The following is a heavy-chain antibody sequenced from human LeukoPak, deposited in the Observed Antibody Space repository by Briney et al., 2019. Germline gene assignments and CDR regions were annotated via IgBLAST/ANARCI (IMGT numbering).Heavy chain of an antibody. V-gene: IGHV4-39*07. D-gene: IGHD5-18*01. CDR2: IYYSGST. CDR3: AREGYSYGPFDY. Sequence: PSETLSLTCTVSGGSISSSSYYWGWIRQLPGKGLEWIGSIYYSGSTYYNPSLKSRVTISVDTSKNQFSLKLSSVTAADTAVYYCAREGYSYGPFDYWGQGTLVTVSS. J-gene: IGHJ4*02. CDR1: GGSISSSSYY.